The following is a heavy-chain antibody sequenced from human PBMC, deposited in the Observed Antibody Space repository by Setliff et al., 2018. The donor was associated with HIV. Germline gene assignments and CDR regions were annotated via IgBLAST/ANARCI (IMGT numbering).Heavy chain of an antibody. Sequence: GASVKVSCKASGFTFTSSAVQWVRQARGQRLEWIGWIVVGSGNTNYAQKFQERVTITRDMSTSTAYMELSSLRSEDTAVYYCAASTYYYGSGSRSRSPFDYWGQGTLVTVSS. D-gene: IGHD3-10*01. CDR1: GFTFTSSA. CDR3: AASTYYYGSGSRSRSPFDY. CDR2: IVVGSGNT. V-gene: IGHV1-58*01. J-gene: IGHJ4*02.